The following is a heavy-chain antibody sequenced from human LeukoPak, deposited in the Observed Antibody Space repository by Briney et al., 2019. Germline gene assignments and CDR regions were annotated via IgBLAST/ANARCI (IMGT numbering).Heavy chain of an antibody. Sequence: GGSLRLSCAASGFTFSSYAMSWVRQAPGKGLEWVSAISGSGGSTYYADSVKGRFTISRDNSKNTLYLQMNSLRAEDTAVYYCAKDFFPYYYDSSGYPDAFDIWGQGTMVTVSS. J-gene: IGHJ3*02. CDR1: GFTFSSYA. D-gene: IGHD3-22*01. CDR3: AKDFFPYYYDSSGYPDAFDI. V-gene: IGHV3-23*01. CDR2: ISGSGGST.